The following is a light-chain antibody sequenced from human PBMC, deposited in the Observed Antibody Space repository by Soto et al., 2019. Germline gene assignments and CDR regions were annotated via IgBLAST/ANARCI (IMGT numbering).Light chain of an antibody. CDR3: QQYNNWPPIT. CDR2: AAS. Sequence: EIVMTQSPATLSVSTGERATLSCRASQSVSGNLAWYQQKPGQAPRLLIYAASTRATGIPARFSGSGSGTEFTLTISSLQSEDFAVYYCQQYNNWPPITFSPGTKVDIK. CDR1: QSVSGN. V-gene: IGKV3-15*01. J-gene: IGKJ3*01.